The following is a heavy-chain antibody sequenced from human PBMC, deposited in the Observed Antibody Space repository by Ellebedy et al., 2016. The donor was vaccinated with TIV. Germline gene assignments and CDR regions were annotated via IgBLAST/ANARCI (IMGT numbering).Heavy chain of an antibody. Sequence: MPSETLSLTCTVSGGSISSYYWSWIRQPPGKGLEWIGYIYYSGSTNYNPSLKSRVTISVDTSKNQFSLKLGSVTAADTAVYYCARRYCSGGSCYEDYWGQGTLVTVSS. CDR3: ARRYCSGGSCYEDY. J-gene: IGHJ4*02. CDR1: GGSISSYY. V-gene: IGHV4-59*01. D-gene: IGHD2-15*01. CDR2: IYYSGST.